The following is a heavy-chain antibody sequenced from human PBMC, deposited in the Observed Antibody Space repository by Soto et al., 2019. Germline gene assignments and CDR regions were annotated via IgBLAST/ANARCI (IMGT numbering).Heavy chain of an antibody. V-gene: IGHV4-59*08. CDR3: AKNCHRGSLAH. D-gene: IGHD3-10*01. CDR1: GDSISTDY. Sequence: SETLSHTCTVSGDSISTDYWSWIRQSPGKGLEWIGFIYYGGSTNYNPSLKSRVTISVDTPKNQFSLKLSSVTAADTAVYYCAKNCHRGSLAHCGQGTLV. J-gene: IGHJ4*02. CDR2: IYYGGST.